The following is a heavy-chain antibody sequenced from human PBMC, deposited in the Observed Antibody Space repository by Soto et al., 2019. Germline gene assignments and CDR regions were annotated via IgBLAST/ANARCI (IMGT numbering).Heavy chain of an antibody. Sequence: QVQLQQWGAGLLKPSETLSLTCAVYGGSFSGYYWSWIRQPPGKGLEWIGEINHSGSTNYNPSLKSRVTISVDTSKNQFSLKLSSVTAADTAVYYCARRGTPWRAFDIWCQGTMVTVSS. CDR3: ARRGTPWRAFDI. V-gene: IGHV4-34*01. CDR1: GGSFSGYY. D-gene: IGHD1-1*01. CDR2: INHSGST. J-gene: IGHJ3*02.